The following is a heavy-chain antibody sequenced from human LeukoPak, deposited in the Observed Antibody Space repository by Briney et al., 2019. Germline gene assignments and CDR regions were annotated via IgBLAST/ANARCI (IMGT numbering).Heavy chain of an antibody. CDR2: INAGDDNT. CDR1: GYTFIRYA. V-gene: IGHV1-3*01. Sequence: ASVKVSCKASGYTFIRYALHWVRQAPGQRLEWMGWINAGDDNTKYSQKFQGRVTITRDTSASTAYMKLGSLRSEDTAVYYCAREDCNSTSCYTRYYYGIDVWGQGTTVTVSS. CDR3: AREDCNSTSCYTRYYYGIDV. J-gene: IGHJ6*02. D-gene: IGHD2-2*02.